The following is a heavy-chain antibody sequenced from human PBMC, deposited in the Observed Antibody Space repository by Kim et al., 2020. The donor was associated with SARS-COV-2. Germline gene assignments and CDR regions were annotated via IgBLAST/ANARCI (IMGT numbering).Heavy chain of an antibody. Sequence: SDTLSLTCTVSGGSISSYSWSWIRQPPGKGLEWIGYIYDSGSTNYNPSLKSRVTISVDTSKNQFSLKMSSVTAADTAVYYCAAGGAAATRLDYWGQGTLVTVSS. J-gene: IGHJ4*02. D-gene: IGHD6-13*01. V-gene: IGHV4-59*13. CDR2: IYDSGST. CDR3: AAGGAAATRLDY. CDR1: GGSISSYS.